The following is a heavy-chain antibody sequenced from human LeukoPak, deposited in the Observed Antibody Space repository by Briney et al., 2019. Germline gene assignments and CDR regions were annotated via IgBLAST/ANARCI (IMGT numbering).Heavy chain of an antibody. CDR1: GGSISSGSYY. J-gene: IGHJ4*02. CDR2: IYTSGST. D-gene: IGHD5-12*01. Sequence: SETLSLTCTVSGGSISSGSYYWSWIRQPAGKGLEWIGRIYTSGSTNYNPSLKSRVTMSVDTSKNQFSLKLSSVTAADTAVYYCARERSGYDYYWGQGTLVTVSS. CDR3: ARERSGYDYY. V-gene: IGHV4-61*02.